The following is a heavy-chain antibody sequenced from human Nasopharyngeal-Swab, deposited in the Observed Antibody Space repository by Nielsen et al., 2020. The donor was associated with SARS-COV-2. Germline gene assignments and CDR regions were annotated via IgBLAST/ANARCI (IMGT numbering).Heavy chain of an antibody. CDR2: ISSSSSYI. Sequence: VRQAPGKGLERVSSISSSSSYIYYADSVKGRFTISRDNAKNSLYLQMNSLRAEDTAVYYCARSPYYDFWSDYYTSFDYWGQGTLVTVSS. CDR3: ARSPYYDFWSDYYTSFDY. V-gene: IGHV3-21*01. D-gene: IGHD3-3*01. J-gene: IGHJ4*02.